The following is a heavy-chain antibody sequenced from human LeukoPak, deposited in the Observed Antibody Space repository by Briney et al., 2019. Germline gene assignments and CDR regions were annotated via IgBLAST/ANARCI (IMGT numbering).Heavy chain of an antibody. CDR3: ARDRSANSRVYYFDY. D-gene: IGHD4/OR15-4a*01. V-gene: IGHV3-30-3*01. Sequence: GRSHRLSCAASGFSFSNYAMHWVRQAPGKGLEWVAITSYDGSNKYFADSVKGRFTISRDNSKSTLYLQMSSLSAEDTAIYYCARDRSANSRVYYFDYWGQGTLVTVSS. CDR1: GFSFSNYA. CDR2: TSYDGSNK. J-gene: IGHJ4*02.